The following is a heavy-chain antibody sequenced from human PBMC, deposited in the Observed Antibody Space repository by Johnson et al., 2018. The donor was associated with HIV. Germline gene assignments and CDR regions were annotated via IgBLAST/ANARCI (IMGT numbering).Heavy chain of an antibody. CDR1: AFTVSSNY. Sequence: VQLVESGGGFIQPGGSLRLSCAASAFTVSSNYMTWVRQATGKGLEWVSVLFSGVTTYYADSVKDRFNISRDNAKNSLYLQMNSLRAEDTALYYCAREHYDSSSYSVFDAFDIWGQGTMVTVSS. CDR2: LFSGVTT. CDR3: AREHYDSSSYSVFDAFDI. V-gene: IGHV3-53*01. J-gene: IGHJ3*02. D-gene: IGHD3-22*01.